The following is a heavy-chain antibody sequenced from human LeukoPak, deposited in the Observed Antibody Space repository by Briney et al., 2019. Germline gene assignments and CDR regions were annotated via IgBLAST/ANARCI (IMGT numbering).Heavy chain of an antibody. V-gene: IGHV3-23*01. Sequence: QSGGSLRLSCAASGFTFSSYAMSWVRQAPGKGLEWVSAISGSGGSTYYADSVKGRFTISRDNSKNTLYLQMNSLRAEDTAVYYCAKDPSGIAAPVVYFDYWGQGTLVTVSS. D-gene: IGHD6-13*01. CDR3: AKDPSGIAAPVVYFDY. CDR1: GFTFSSYA. CDR2: ISGSGGST. J-gene: IGHJ4*02.